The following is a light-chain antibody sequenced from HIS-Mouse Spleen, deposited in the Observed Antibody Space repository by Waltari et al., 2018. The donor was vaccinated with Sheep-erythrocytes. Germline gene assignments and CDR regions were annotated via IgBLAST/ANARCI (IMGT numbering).Light chain of an antibody. CDR3: SSYAGSNNWV. CDR2: EVS. CDR1: SSDVGASNY. Sequence: QSALTQPPSASGSPGQSVTISCTGTSSDVGASNYVPWYQQHPGKAPNLMIYEVSKRPSGVPDRFSGSKSGNTASLTVSGLQAEDEADYYCSSYAGSNNWVFGGGTKLTVL. J-gene: IGLJ3*02. V-gene: IGLV2-8*01.